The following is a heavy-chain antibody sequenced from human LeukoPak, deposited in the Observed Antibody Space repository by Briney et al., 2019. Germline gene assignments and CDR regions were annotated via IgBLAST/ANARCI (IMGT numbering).Heavy chain of an antibody. V-gene: IGHV1-8*01. Sequence: ASVKVSCKATGYTFTSYDINWVRQATGQGLEWMGWMNPNSGNTGYAQKFQGRVTMTRNTSISTAYMELSSLRSEDTAVYYCASSHHCSSTSCYFHWGQGTLVTVSS. J-gene: IGHJ4*02. CDR2: MNPNSGNT. CDR3: ASSHHCSSTSCYFH. D-gene: IGHD2-2*01. CDR1: GYTFTSYD.